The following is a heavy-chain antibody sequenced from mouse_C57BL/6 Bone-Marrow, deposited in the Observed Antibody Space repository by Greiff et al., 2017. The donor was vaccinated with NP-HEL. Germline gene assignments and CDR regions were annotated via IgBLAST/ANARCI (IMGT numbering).Heavy chain of an antibody. Sequence: VKLVESGAELVRPGTSVKMSCKASGYTFTNYWIGWAKQRPGHGLEWIGDIYPGGGYTNYNEKFKGKATLTADKSSSTAYMQFSSLTSEDSAIYYCARCSSYFFDDWGQGTTLTVSS. CDR1: GYTFTNYW. D-gene: IGHD1-1*01. CDR3: ARCSSYFFDD. J-gene: IGHJ2*01. V-gene: IGHV1-63*01. CDR2: IYPGGGYT.